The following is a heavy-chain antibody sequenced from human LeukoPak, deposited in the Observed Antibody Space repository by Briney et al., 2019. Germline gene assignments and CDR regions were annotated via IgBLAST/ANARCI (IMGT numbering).Heavy chain of an antibody. J-gene: IGHJ4*02. V-gene: IGHV1-69*13. CDR2: IIPIFGTA. D-gene: IGHD1-1*01. CDR3: AGAYNWNDPSYFDY. CDR1: GGTFSSYA. Sequence: GASVKVSCKASGGTFSSYAISWVRQAPGQGLEWMGGIIPIFGTANYAQKFQGRVTITADESTSTAYMELSSLRSEDTAVYYCAGAYNWNDPSYFDYWGQGTLVTVSS.